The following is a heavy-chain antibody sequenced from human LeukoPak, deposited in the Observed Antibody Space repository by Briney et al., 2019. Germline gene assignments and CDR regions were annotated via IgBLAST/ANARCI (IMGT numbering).Heavy chain of an antibody. CDR3: AKDHGFRQLVVKGGGGHWFDP. J-gene: IGHJ5*02. CDR2: ISGSGGST. CDR1: GFTFSSYA. Sequence: GGSLRLSCAASGFTFSSYAMSWVRQAPGKGLEWVSAISGSGGSTYYADSVKGRFTISRDNSKNTLYLQMNSLRAEDTAVDYCAKDHGFRQLVVKGGGGHWFDPWGQGTLVTVSS. D-gene: IGHD6-6*01. V-gene: IGHV3-23*01.